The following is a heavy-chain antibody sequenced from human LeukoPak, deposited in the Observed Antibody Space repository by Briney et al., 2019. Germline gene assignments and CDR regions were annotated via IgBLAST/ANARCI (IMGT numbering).Heavy chain of an antibody. V-gene: IGHV4-39*01. CDR1: GDSITSSSYY. J-gene: IGHJ4*02. Sequence: PSETLSLTCTVSGDSITSSSYYWGWVRQPPGKGLEWIGSIYYSGSTYYNPSLKSRVTISVDTSKNQFSLKLSSVTAADTAVYYCARHSYDYVWGSYRSNYFDYWGQGTLVTVSS. CDR2: IYYSGST. D-gene: IGHD3-16*02. CDR3: ARHSYDYVWGSYRSNYFDY.